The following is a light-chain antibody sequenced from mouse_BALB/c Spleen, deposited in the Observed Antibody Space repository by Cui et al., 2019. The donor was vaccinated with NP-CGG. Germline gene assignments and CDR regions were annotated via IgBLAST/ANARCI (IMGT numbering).Light chain of an antibody. Sequence: QGGVTQESALTTSPGETVTLTCRSSTGSVTTSNYANWVQEKPDHLFTGLIGGTNNRVPGVPARFSGSLIGDKAALTITGAQTEDETIYFCALWYSNHWVFGGGTKLTVL. CDR1: TGSVTTSNY. V-gene: IGLV1*01. CDR2: GTN. CDR3: ALWYSNHWV. J-gene: IGLJ1*01.